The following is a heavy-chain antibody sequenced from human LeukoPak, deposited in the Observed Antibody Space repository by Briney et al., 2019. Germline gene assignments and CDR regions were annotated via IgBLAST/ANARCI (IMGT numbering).Heavy chain of an antibody. CDR2: ISGSGGST. V-gene: IGHV3-23*01. CDR1: GFTFSSYA. J-gene: IGHJ5*02. D-gene: IGHD4-23*01. CDR3: AKDLRDGNSDNWFDP. Sequence: GGSLRLSCAASGFTFSSYAMSWVRQAPGKGLEWVSAISGSGGSTYYADSVKGRFTISRDNSKNTLYLQMNSLRAEDTAVYYCAKDLRDGNSDNWFDPWGQGTLVTVYS.